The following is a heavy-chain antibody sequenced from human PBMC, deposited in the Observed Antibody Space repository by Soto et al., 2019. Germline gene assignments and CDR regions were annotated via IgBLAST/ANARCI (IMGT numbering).Heavy chain of an antibody. Sequence: PGGSLRLSCAASGFTFSSYSMNWVRQAPGKGLEWVSYISSSSSTIYYADSVKGRFTISRDNAKNSLYLQMNSLRAEDTAVYYCARGDYYDISGPFSDAFDIWGQGTMVTVSS. CDR3: ARGDYYDISGPFSDAFDI. V-gene: IGHV3-48*04. CDR2: ISSSSSTI. D-gene: IGHD3-22*01. J-gene: IGHJ3*02. CDR1: GFTFSSYS.